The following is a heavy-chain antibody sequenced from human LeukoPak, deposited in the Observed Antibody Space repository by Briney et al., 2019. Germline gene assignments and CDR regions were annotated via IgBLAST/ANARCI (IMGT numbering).Heavy chain of an antibody. J-gene: IGHJ3*02. CDR2: ISSSGSYI. V-gene: IGHV3-21*01. Sequence: GGSLRLSCAASGFTFSSYSMNWVRQAPGKGLEWVSSISSSGSYIYYADAVRGLFTISRDTAKKPLYLKMNSRSAETAAVYYCTSEEDYGDYDAFDIWGQGTMVTVSS. CDR3: TSEEDYGDYDAFDI. D-gene: IGHD4-17*01. CDR1: GFTFSSYS.